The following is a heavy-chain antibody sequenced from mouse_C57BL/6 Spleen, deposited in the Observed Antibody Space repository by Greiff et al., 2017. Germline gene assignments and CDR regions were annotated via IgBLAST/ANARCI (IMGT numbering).Heavy chain of an antibody. CDR3: ARGGGGSSPYWYFDV. Sequence: VQLQQPGAELVRPGSSVKLSCKASGYTFTSYWMHWVKQRPIQGLEWIGNIDPSDSETHYNQKFKDKATLTVDKSSSTAYMQLSSLTSEDSAVYFCARGGGGSSPYWYFDVWGTGTTVTVSS. D-gene: IGHD1-1*01. CDR2: IDPSDSET. CDR1: GYTFTSYW. J-gene: IGHJ1*03. V-gene: IGHV1-52*01.